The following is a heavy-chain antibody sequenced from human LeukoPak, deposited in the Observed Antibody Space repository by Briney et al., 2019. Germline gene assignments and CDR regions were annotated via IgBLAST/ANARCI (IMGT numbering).Heavy chain of an antibody. CDR3: ASYYYDSSGSYYFDY. CDR1: GFTFSNYW. Sequence: GGSLRLSCAASGFTFSNYWMSWVRQAPGKGLEWVANIKQDGGEKYYVDSVKGRFTISRDNAKNSLYLQMNSLRAEDTAVYHCASYYYDSSGSYYFDYWGQGTLVTVSS. V-gene: IGHV3-7*01. D-gene: IGHD3-22*01. CDR2: IKQDGGEK. J-gene: IGHJ4*02.